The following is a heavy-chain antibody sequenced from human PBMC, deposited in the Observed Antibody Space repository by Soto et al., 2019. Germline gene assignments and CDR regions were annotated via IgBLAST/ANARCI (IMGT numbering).Heavy chain of an antibody. D-gene: IGHD3-10*01. Sequence: GSLRLSCAASGLTVRNAYMAWVRQAPGVGLEWVSVIYDNGTTYYADSVKGRFTISGDTSTNTLSLQMDSLRAEDTAVYYCVRPLPSGRNYGLDVWGQGTTVTVSS. CDR1: GLTVRNAY. J-gene: IGHJ6*02. V-gene: IGHV3-53*01. CDR3: VRPLPSGRNYGLDV. CDR2: IYDNGTT.